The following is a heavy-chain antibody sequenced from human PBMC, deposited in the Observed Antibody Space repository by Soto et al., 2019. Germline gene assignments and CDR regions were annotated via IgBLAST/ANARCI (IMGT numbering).Heavy chain of an antibody. Sequence: QPLSLPCVGSGDTVSSHSVAWNWVRQSPSRGLEWLGRTYYRSRWYSDYAVSVRSRIDINADTSKNQVSLQLNSVTPEDTAVYYCARSEEDSDYYYYGMDGWGQGTTVTVS. D-gene: IGHD2-15*01. CDR3: ARSEEDSDYYYYGMDG. CDR2: TYYRSRWYS. V-gene: IGHV6-1*01. J-gene: IGHJ6*02. CDR1: GDTVSSHSVA.